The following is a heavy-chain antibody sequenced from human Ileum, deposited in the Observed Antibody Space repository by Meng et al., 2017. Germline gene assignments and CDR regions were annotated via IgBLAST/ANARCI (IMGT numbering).Heavy chain of an antibody. D-gene: IGHD6-13*01. J-gene: IGHJ4*02. Sequence: QVQLVESGGGLVKPGGSLRLSCAASGFTFSDYYMNWIRQAPGKGLEWVSFISGSGRTIYQADSVKSRFTISRNNAKNSLYLQMNSLRAEDTAVYFCARGVTGYSSSWDYFDYWGRGTLVTVSS. CDR1: GFTFSDYY. CDR2: ISGSGRTI. V-gene: IGHV3-11*01. CDR3: ARGVTGYSSSWDYFDY.